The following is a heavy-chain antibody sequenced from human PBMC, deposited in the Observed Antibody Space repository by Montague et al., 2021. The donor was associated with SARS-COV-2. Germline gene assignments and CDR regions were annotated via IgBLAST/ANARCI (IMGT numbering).Heavy chain of an antibody. D-gene: IGHD3-22*01. CDR2: SNESGST. V-gene: IGHV4-34*01. CDR1: GGSFSNHY. Sequence: SETLSLTCAVYGGSFSNHYWSWIRQSPGKGLEWIGESNESGSTNYNPSLKSRVTISVDTSKNQFSLNLKSVTAADTAVYYCARGTLSVKMPVVVFLGGIYYFDSWGQGTLVAVSS. CDR3: ARGTLSVKMPVVVFLGGIYYFDS. J-gene: IGHJ4*02.